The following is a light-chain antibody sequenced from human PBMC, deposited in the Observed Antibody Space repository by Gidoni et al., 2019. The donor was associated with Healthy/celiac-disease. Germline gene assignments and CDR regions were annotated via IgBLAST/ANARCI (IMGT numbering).Light chain of an antibody. V-gene: IGKV1-9*01. J-gene: IGKJ4*01. CDR2: AAS. CDR3: QQLNSYPLT. CDR1: QGISSY. Sequence: IQLTQSPSFLSASVGDRVTITFRASQGISSYLAWYQQKPGKAPKLLIYAASTLQSGVPSRFSGSGSGTEFTLTISSLQPEDFATDYCQQLNSYPLTFGGGTKVEIK.